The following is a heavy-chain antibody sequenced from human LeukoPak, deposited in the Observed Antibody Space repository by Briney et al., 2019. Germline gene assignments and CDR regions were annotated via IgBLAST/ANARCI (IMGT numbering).Heavy chain of an antibody. Sequence: GGSLRLSCVGTGFAFGVHAMSWVRQAPGKGPEWVATIGSGADLFYAESVKGRFTISRDDPRNTVWLQMNSLRAEDTALYYCAKDWTPHNRVYDCLDAWGQGTQVTVSS. CDR3: AKDWTPHNRVYDCLDA. D-gene: IGHD3-16*01. V-gene: IGHV3-23*01. J-gene: IGHJ5*02. CDR2: IGSGADL. CDR1: GFAFGVHA.